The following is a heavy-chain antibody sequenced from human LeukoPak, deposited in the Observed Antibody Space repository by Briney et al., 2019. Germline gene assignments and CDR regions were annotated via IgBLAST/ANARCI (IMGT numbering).Heavy chain of an antibody. D-gene: IGHD5-12*01. CDR1: GGTFSSYT. CDR3: ARDRDSGYDFDYYMDV. Sequence: ASVKVSCKASGGTFSSYTISWVRQAPGQGLEWMGRIIPILGIANYAQKFQGRVTITADKSTSTAYMELSSLRSEDTAVYYCARDRDSGYDFDYYMDVWGKGTTVPVSS. V-gene: IGHV1-69*04. J-gene: IGHJ6*03. CDR2: IIPILGIA.